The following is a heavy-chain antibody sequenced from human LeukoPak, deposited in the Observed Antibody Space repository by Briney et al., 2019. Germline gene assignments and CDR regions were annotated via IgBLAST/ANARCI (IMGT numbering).Heavy chain of an antibody. CDR2: IKQDGSEK. D-gene: IGHD3-22*01. V-gene: IGHV3-7*01. Sequence: GGSLRLSCAASGFTFSSYWMSWVRQAPGKGLEWVANIKQDGSEKYYVDSVKGRFTISRDNAKNSLYLQMNSLRAEDTAVYYWARVLGYCYDSPEDYWGQGTLVTVSS. CDR3: ARVLGYCYDSPEDY. CDR1: GFTFSSYW. J-gene: IGHJ4*02.